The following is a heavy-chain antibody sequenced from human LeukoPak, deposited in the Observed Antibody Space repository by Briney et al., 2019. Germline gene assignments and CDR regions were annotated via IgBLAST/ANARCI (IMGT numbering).Heavy chain of an antibody. Sequence: GGSLRLSCAASGFTFSSYAMHWVRQVPGKGMEWVAVISYDGSNKYYADSVKGRFTISRDNSKNTLYLQMNSLRAEDTAVYYCARPWQNYYDSAFDYWGQGTLVTVSS. D-gene: IGHD3-22*01. CDR3: ARPWQNYYDSAFDY. V-gene: IGHV3-30-3*01. CDR1: GFTFSSYA. J-gene: IGHJ4*02. CDR2: ISYDGSNK.